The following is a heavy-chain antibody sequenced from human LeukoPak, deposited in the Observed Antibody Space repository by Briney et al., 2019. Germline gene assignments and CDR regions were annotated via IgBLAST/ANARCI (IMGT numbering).Heavy chain of an antibody. CDR1: GFTFSSYA. Sequence: PGGSLRLSCAASGFTFSSYAMSWVRQAPGKGLEWVSAISGSGGSTFYADSVKGRFTVSRDNSKNTLYLQMNSLRAVDTAVYDCAKDPAVAGAGTLYYWGQGTLVTVSS. V-gene: IGHV3-23*01. CDR2: ISGSGGST. CDR3: AKDPAVAGAGTLYY. D-gene: IGHD6-19*01. J-gene: IGHJ4*02.